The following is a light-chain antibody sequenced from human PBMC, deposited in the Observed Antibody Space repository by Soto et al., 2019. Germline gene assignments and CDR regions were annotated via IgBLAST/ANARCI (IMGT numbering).Light chain of an antibody. Sequence: EIVLTQSPGTLSLSPGEKATLSCRASQSVSSNYLAWYQQKHGQAPRPLIYGASSRAIGIPDRFSGSGSGTDFTLTISRLEPEDFAVYYCQQYGSLPWTFGQGTKVEIK. J-gene: IGKJ1*01. CDR3: QQYGSLPWT. V-gene: IGKV3-20*01. CDR2: GAS. CDR1: QSVSSNY.